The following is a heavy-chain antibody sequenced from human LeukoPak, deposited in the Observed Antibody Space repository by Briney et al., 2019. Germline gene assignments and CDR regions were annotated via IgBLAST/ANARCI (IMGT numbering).Heavy chain of an antibody. CDR3: ASGGLPGQNYYYYGMDV. D-gene: IGHD3-16*01. CDR2: ISAYNDNT. J-gene: IGHJ6*02. Sequence: GASVKVSCKASGYTFTSYGISWVRQAPGQGLEWMGWISAYNDNTNYAQKLQGRVTMTTGTSTSTAYMELRSLRSDDTAVYYCASGGLPGQNYYYYGMDVWGQGTTVTVSS. V-gene: IGHV1-18*01. CDR1: GYTFTSYG.